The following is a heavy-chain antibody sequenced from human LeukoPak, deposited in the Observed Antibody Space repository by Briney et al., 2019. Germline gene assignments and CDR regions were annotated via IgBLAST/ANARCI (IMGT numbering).Heavy chain of an antibody. J-gene: IGHJ4*02. CDR3: AKGSSGYSSSWSSD. V-gene: IGHV3-23*01. CDR1: GLTFSNYA. CDR2: ISGSGGST. Sequence: PGGSLRLSCAASGLTFSNYAMNWVRQAPGKGLEWVSAISGSGGSTYSADSVKSRFTISRDNSKNTLYLQMNSLRAEDTAVYYCAKGSSGYSSSWSSDWGQGTLVTVSS. D-gene: IGHD6-13*01.